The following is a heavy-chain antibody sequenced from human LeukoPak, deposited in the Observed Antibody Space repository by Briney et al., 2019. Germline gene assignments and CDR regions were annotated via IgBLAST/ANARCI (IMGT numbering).Heavy chain of an antibody. Sequence: GGSLRLSCAASGFTFSSYSMNWVRQAPGKGLDWVSYISGTSSTMHYADSVKGRFTISRDNAKNSLYLQMNSLRAEDTAVYYCARDILTGSQSGFQHWGQGTLVTVSS. V-gene: IGHV3-48*04. D-gene: IGHD3-9*01. J-gene: IGHJ1*01. CDR3: ARDILTGSQSGFQH. CDR2: ISGTSSTM. CDR1: GFTFSSYS.